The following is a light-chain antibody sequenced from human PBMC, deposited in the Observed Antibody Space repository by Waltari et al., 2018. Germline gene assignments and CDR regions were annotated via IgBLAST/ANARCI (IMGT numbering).Light chain of an antibody. J-gene: IGKJ5*01. CDR3: QHYNNRPPIT. CDR2: WAS. CDR1: QSVLYSSNNKND. Sequence: DIVMTQSPDSLAVSLGERATINCKSSQSVLYSSNNKNDLAWYQQKPGQAPKLLIYWASTRESGVPDRFSGSGSGTDFTLTISSLQAEDVAVYYCQHYNNRPPITFGQGTRLEIK. V-gene: IGKV4-1*01.